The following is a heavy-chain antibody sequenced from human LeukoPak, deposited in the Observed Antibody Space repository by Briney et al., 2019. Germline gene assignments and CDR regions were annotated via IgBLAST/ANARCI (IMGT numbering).Heavy chain of an antibody. CDR2: IYTTGNT. D-gene: IGHD2-15*01. V-gene: IGHV3-53*01. J-gene: IGHJ4*02. CDR3: AKDWEYCSGGSCRTYGGLDY. Sequence: GGSLRLSCTVFGFTVSSNSMSWVRQAPGKGLEWVSFIYTTGNTHNSDSVKGRFTISRDSSKNTLYLQMNSLRAEDTAVYYCAKDWEYCSGGSCRTYGGLDYWGQGTLVTVSS. CDR1: GFTVSSNS.